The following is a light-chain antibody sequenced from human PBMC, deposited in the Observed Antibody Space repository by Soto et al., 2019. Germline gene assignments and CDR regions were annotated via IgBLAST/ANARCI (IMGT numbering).Light chain of an antibody. V-gene: IGKV3-11*01. CDR3: QQRNNWPPVT. J-gene: IGKJ5*01. CDR1: QSVSSSY. Sequence: EIVLTQSPATLSLSAGERATLSCRASQSVSSSYLAWYQQKPGQAPRLLIYSASARATGIPARFSGSGSGTDFTLTISSLEPEDFAVYYCQQRNNWPPVTFGQGTRLEIK. CDR2: SAS.